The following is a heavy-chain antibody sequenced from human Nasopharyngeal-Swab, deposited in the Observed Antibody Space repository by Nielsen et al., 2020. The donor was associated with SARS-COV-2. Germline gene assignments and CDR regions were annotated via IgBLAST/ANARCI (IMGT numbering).Heavy chain of an antibody. CDR3: ARAPYPDTAMPWSYHYYGMDV. J-gene: IGHJ6*02. V-gene: IGHV3-48*03. D-gene: IGHD5-18*01. Sequence: GGSLRLSCAASGFTFSSYEMNWVRQAPGKGLEWVSYISSSGSTIYYADSVKGRFTISRDNAKNSLYLQMNSLRAEDTAVYYCARAPYPDTAMPWSYHYYGMDVWGQGTTVTVSS. CDR2: ISSSGSTI. CDR1: GFTFSSYE.